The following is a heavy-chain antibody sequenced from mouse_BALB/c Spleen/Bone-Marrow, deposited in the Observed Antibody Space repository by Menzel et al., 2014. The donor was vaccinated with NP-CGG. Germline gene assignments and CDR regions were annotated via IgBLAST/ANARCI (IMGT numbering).Heavy chain of an antibody. CDR1: GFNIXDTY. D-gene: IGHD1-1*01. V-gene: IGHV14-3*02. Sequence: EVQLQQSGAELVKPGASVKLSCTASGFNIXDTYMHWVKQRPEQGLEWIGRIDPANGNTKYDPKFQGKATITADTSSNTAYLQLSSLTTGDTAVYYCASYYYGSSGFAYWGQGTLVTVSA. CDR3: ASYYYGSSGFAY. J-gene: IGHJ3*01. CDR2: IDPANGNT.